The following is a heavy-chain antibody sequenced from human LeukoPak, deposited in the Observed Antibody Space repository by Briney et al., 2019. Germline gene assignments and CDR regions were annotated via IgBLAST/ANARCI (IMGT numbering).Heavy chain of an antibody. J-gene: IGHJ4*02. CDR1: GFTFSTYT. Sequence: GGSLRLSCAASGFTFSTYTMHWVRQAPGKGLEWVSLISWDGGSTYYADSVKGRFTISRDNSKNSLYLQMNSLRTEDTALYYCAKDSSGYESYYFDYWGQGTLVTVSS. V-gene: IGHV3-43*01. CDR3: AKDSSGYESYYFDY. D-gene: IGHD5-12*01. CDR2: ISWDGGST.